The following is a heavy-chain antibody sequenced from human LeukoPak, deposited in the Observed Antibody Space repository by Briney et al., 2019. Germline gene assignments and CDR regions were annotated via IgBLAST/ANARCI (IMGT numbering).Heavy chain of an antibody. J-gene: IGHJ4*02. V-gene: IGHV3-30*18. Sequence: PGRSLRLSCAASGFTFSSYGMHWVRQAPGKGLEWVAVISYDGSNKCYADSVKGRFTISRDNSKNTLYLQMNSLRAEDTAVYYCAKDRLVVVPAAMPKARGLFDYWGQGTLVTVSS. CDR2: ISYDGSNK. D-gene: IGHD2-2*01. CDR1: GFTFSSYG. CDR3: AKDRLVVVPAAMPKARGLFDY.